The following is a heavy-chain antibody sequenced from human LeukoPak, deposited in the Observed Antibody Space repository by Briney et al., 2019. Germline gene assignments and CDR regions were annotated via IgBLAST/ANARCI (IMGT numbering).Heavy chain of an antibody. CDR1: GYTFTSYD. CDR3: ARGLRTMIVVVGGLYYFDY. Sequence: GASVKVSCKASGYTFTSYDINWVRQATGQGLEWMGWMNPNSGNTGYAQKFQGRVTMTRNTSISTAYMELSSLRSEDTAVYYCARGLRTMIVVVGGLYYFDYWGQGTPVTVSS. J-gene: IGHJ4*02. D-gene: IGHD3-22*01. CDR2: MNPNSGNT. V-gene: IGHV1-8*01.